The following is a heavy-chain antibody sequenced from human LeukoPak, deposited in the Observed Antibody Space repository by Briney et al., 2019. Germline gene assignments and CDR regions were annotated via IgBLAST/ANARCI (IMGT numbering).Heavy chain of an antibody. CDR1: GGSISSGTYY. D-gene: IGHD3-10*01. Sequence: SETLSLTCTVSGGSISSGTYYWTWIRQPAGKGLEWIGRIYTSGSTNYNPSLKSRVTISVDTSKNQFSLKLSSVTAADTAVYYCARDDGGVAFDIWGQGTMVTVSS. CDR2: IYTSGST. CDR3: ARDDGGVAFDI. V-gene: IGHV4-61*02. J-gene: IGHJ3*02.